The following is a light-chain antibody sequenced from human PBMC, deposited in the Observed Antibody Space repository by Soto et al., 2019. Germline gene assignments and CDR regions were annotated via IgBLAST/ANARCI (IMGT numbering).Light chain of an antibody. J-gene: IGLJ2*01. CDR3: SSYVGSDNLV. CDR1: SSDVGAYDY. V-gene: IGLV2-8*01. CDR2: GVN. Sequence: QSALTQPPSASGSPGQSVTISCTGTSSDVGAYDYVSWYQQHPDKAPKLIIYGVNKRPSGVPDRFSGSKSGNTASLTVSGRQAEDEADYYCSSYVGSDNLVFGGGTKLTVL.